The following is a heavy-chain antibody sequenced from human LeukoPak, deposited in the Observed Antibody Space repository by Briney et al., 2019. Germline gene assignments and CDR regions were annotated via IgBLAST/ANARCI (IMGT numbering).Heavy chain of an antibody. V-gene: IGHV4-59*01. CDR1: GGSISYYY. D-gene: IGHD5-24*01. CDR3: ARGAKWLQF. Sequence: PSETLSLTCTVSGGSISYYYWSWIRQPPGKGLEWIGYIYYSGSTNYNPSLKSRVTISVDTSKNQFSLKLSSVTAADTAVYYCARGAKWLQFWGQGTLVTVSS. CDR2: IYYSGST. J-gene: IGHJ4*02.